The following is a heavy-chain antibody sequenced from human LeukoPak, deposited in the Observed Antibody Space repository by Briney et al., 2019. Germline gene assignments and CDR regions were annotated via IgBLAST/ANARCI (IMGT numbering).Heavy chain of an antibody. D-gene: IGHD2/OR15-2a*01. Sequence: ASVKVSCKASGYTFTNYYIHWVRQAPGQGLEWMGIINPGSGSATYAQQLQARVTMTTDTSTSTVYMELNSVRSEDTAVYYCATQYNSSAGFDYWGQGTLVTVSS. CDR3: ATQYNSSAGFDY. V-gene: IGHV1-46*01. CDR2: INPGSGSA. J-gene: IGHJ4*02. CDR1: GYTFTNYY.